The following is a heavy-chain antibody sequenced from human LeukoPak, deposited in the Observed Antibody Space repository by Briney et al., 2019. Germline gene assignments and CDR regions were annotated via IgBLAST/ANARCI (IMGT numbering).Heavy chain of an antibody. CDR2: ISSNGGST. D-gene: IGHD5-18*01. CDR1: GFTFSSYA. J-gene: IGHJ3*02. CDR3: ARVRDTAMVQGFGAFDI. V-gene: IGHV3-64*01. Sequence: GGSLRLSCAASGFTFSSYAMHWVRQAPGEGLEYVSAISSNGGSTYYANSVKGRFTISRDNSKNTLYLQMGSLRAEDMAVYYCARVRDTAMVQGFGAFDIWGQGTMVTVSS.